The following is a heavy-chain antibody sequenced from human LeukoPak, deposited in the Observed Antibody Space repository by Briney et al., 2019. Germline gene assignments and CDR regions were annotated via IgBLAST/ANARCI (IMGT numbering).Heavy chain of an antibody. CDR1: GGSISSYY. CDR2: IYYSGST. CDR3: ARDVSEGGAFDI. V-gene: IGHV4-59*01. J-gene: IGHJ3*02. Sequence: SETLSLTCTVSGGSISSYYWSWIRQPPGKGLEWIGYIYYSGSTNYNPSLKSRVTISVDTSKNQFSLKLSSVTAADTAVYYCARDVSEGGAFDIWGQGTMVTVSS. D-gene: IGHD3-16*01.